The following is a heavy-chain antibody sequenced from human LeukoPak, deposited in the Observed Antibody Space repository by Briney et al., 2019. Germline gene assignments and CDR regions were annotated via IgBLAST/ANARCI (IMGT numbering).Heavy chain of an antibody. J-gene: IGHJ4*02. CDR2: LSASGGAT. CDR1: GFTFRSYA. Sequence: GGSLRLSCAASGFTFRSYAMSWVRQAPGKGLEWVSTLSASGGATYYADSVKGRFTISRDNSKNTLYLQMNSLRAEDTAVYYCAKDWGYYGSGSYLIGYWGQGTLVTVSS. V-gene: IGHV3-23*01. CDR3: AKDWGYYGSGSYLIGY. D-gene: IGHD3-10*01.